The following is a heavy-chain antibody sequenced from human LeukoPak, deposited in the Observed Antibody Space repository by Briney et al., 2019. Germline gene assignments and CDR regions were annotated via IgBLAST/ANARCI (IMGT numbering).Heavy chain of an antibody. CDR3: ARGHPLSNWYVYCFDY. CDR2: INPNSGGT. V-gene: IGHV1-2*02. D-gene: IGHD6-13*01. Sequence: ASVKVSCKASGYTFTDYYMHWVRQAPGQGLEWMGWINPNSGGTNYAQKFQGRVTVTRDTSISTAYMELSSLRSDDTAVYYCARGHPLSNWYVYCFDYWGQGTLVTVSS. J-gene: IGHJ4*02. CDR1: GYTFTDYY.